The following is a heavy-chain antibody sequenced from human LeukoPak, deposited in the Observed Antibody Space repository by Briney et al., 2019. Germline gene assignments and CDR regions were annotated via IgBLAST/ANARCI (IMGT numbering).Heavy chain of an antibody. CDR1: GGSFSGYY. Sequence: PSETLSLTCAVYGGSFSGYYWSWIRQPPGKGLEWIGEINHSRSTNYNPSLKSRVTISVDTSKNQFSLKLSSVTAADTAVYYCARERRNYYGSGSPVPSYFDYWGQGTLVTVSS. CDR2: INHSRST. CDR3: ARERRNYYGSGSPVPSYFDY. D-gene: IGHD3-10*01. J-gene: IGHJ4*02. V-gene: IGHV4-34*01.